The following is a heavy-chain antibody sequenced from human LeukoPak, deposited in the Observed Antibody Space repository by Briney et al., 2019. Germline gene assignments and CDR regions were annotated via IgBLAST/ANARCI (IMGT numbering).Heavy chain of an antibody. D-gene: IGHD6-19*01. CDR1: GGSISSYH. CDR3: ARHRTSGWGLDY. CDR2: ISTSGST. J-gene: IGHJ4*02. Sequence: PSETLSLTCTVSGGSISSYHWSWIRQPPGQGLEWIGYISTSGSTNYSPSLQSRVTTSVDTSKDQLSLKLSSVTAADTAVYHCARHRTSGWGLDYWGQGTQVTVS. V-gene: IGHV4-59*08.